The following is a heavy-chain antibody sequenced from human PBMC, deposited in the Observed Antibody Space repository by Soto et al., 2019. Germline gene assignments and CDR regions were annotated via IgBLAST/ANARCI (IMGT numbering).Heavy chain of an antibody. CDR3: ARTTYYYGMDV. V-gene: IGHV4-34*01. CDR1: GGSFSGYY. CDR2: INHSGST. Sequence: ETLSLTCAVYGGSFSGYYWSWIRQPPGKGLEWIGEINHSGSTNYNPSLKSRVTISVDTSKNQFSLKLSSVTAADTAVYYCARTTYYYGMDVWGQGTTVTVSS. D-gene: IGHD1-1*01. J-gene: IGHJ6*02.